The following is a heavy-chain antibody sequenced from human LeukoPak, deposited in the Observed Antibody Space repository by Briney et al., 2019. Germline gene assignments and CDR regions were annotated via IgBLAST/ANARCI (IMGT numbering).Heavy chain of an antibody. CDR2: IIPILGIA. Sequence: GASVKVSCKASGGTFSSYAISWVRQAPGQGFEWMGRIIPILGIANYAQKFQGRVTITADKSTSTAYMELSSLRSEDTAVYYCARTTYCSGGSCYSTEPFDYWGQGTLVTVSS. D-gene: IGHD2-15*01. CDR1: GGTFSSYA. CDR3: ARTTYCSGGSCYSTEPFDY. J-gene: IGHJ4*02. V-gene: IGHV1-69*04.